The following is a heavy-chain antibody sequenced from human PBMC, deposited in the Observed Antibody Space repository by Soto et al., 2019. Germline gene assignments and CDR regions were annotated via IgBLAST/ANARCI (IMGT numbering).Heavy chain of an antibody. CDR2: INMDGSST. J-gene: IGHJ4*02. CDR3: ARGPRGLYHHDY. Sequence: PGGSLRLSCAASGFTFSGDWMHWVRQAAGKGLVWVSRINMDGSSTNYADSVKGRFTISRDNAKNTLYLQMNSLRVDDTAVYYCARGPRGLYHHDYWGQGALVTSPQ. V-gene: IGHV3-74*01. CDR1: GFTFSGDW. D-gene: IGHD2-2*01.